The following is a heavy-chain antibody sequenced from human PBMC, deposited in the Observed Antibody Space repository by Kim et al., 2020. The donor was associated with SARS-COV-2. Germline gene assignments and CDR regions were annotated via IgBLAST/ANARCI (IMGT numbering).Heavy chain of an antibody. CDR3: ARPQDIVVVVAAATLDY. J-gene: IGHJ4*02. Sequence: VKGRFTISRDNSKNTLYLQMNSLRAEDTAVYYCARPQDIVVVVAAATLDYWGQGTLVTVSS. D-gene: IGHD2-15*01. V-gene: IGHV3-30*01.